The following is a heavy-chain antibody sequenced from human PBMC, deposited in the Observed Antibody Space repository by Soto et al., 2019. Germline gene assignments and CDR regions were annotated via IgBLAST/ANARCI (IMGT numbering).Heavy chain of an antibody. J-gene: IGHJ6*02. D-gene: IGHD6-13*01. CDR2: IWYDGSNK. Sequence: QVQLVESGGGVVQPGRSLRLSCAASGFTFSSYGMHWVRQAPGKGLEWVAVIWYDGSNKYYADSVKGRFTISRDNSKNTLYLQMNRLRAEDTAVYYCARDSPGIAAAGTPDVWGQVTTVTVYS. CDR3: ARDSPGIAAAGTPDV. V-gene: IGHV3-33*01. CDR1: GFTFSSYG.